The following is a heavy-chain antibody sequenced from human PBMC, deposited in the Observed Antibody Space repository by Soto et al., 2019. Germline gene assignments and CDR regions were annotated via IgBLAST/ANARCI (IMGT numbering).Heavy chain of an antibody. Sequence: QVQLQESGPGLVKPSQTLSLTCTVSGGSISSGDYYWSWIRQPPGKVLEWIWYIHYRVSTNYNPSFRCRVTISGNTSKNQFSLKLSSVTASYANVCYCVCAGAGRSFDYWGKGSLFTVSA. CDR3: VCAGAGRSFDY. CDR2: IHYRVST. J-gene: IGHJ4*02. V-gene: IGHV4-30-4*01. D-gene: IGHD3-10*01. CDR1: GGSISSGDYY.